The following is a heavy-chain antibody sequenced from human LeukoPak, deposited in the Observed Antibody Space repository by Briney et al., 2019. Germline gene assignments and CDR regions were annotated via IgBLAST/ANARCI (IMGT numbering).Heavy chain of an antibody. Sequence: MPSETLSLTCAVYGGSFSGYYWSWIRQPPGKGLEWIGEINHSGSTNYNPSLKSRVTISVDTSKNQFSLKLSSVTAADTAVYYCARDEMATIERALDYWGQGTLVTVSS. J-gene: IGHJ4*02. CDR3: ARDEMATIERALDY. CDR2: INHSGST. V-gene: IGHV4-34*01. D-gene: IGHD5-24*01. CDR1: GGSFSGYY.